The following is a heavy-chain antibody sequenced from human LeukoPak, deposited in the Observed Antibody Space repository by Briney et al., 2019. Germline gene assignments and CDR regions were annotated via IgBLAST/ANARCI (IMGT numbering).Heavy chain of an antibody. D-gene: IGHD1-26*01. J-gene: IGHJ4*02. CDR1: GFTFSSYA. CDR3: AKVSGSYWGSYSDY. CDR2: ISGSGGST. Sequence: GGSLRLSCAASGFTFSSYAMSWVRQAPGKGLEWVSAISGSGGSTYYADSVKGRFTISRDNSKNTLYLQMNSLRAEDTAVYYCAKVSGSYWGSYSDYWGQGTLVTVSS. V-gene: IGHV3-23*01.